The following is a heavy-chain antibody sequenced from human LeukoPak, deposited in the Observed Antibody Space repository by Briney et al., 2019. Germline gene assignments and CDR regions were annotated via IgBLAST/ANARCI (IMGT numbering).Heavy chain of an antibody. V-gene: IGHV4-39*07. CDR2: IYYSGST. CDR1: GGSISSSSYY. J-gene: IGHJ3*02. Sequence: PSETLSLTCTVSGGSISSSSYYWGWIRQPPGKGLEWIGSIYYSGSTYYNPSLKSRVTISVDTSKNQFSLKLSSVTAADTAVYYCAGPVVYDFWSGYYAFDIWGQGTMVTVSS. CDR3: AGPVVYDFWSGYYAFDI. D-gene: IGHD3-3*01.